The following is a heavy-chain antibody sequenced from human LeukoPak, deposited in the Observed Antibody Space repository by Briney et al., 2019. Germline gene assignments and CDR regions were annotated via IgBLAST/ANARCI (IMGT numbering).Heavy chain of an antibody. V-gene: IGHV4-59*01. CDR3: ARTGYYDFWSGYQDN. CDR1: GGSISSYY. D-gene: IGHD3-3*01. CDR2: IYYSGST. J-gene: IGHJ4*02. Sequence: SETLSLTCTVSGGSISSYYWSWIRQPPGKGLEWIGYIYYSGSTNYNPSLKSRVTISVDTSKNQFSLKLSSVTAADTAVYYCARTGYYDFWSGYQDNWGQGTLVTVSS.